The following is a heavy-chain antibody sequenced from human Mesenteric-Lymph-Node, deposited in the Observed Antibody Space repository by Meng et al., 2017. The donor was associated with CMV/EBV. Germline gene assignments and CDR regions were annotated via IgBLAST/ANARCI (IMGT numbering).Heavy chain of an antibody. J-gene: IGHJ6*02. CDR1: GFSGSTSGMR. CDR3: AHGVSIEEYYYYYGMDV. D-gene: IGHD2-21*01. CDR2: IDWDDDK. V-gene: IGHV2-70D*14. Sequence: SGPTLVKPTQTLTLTCTFSGFSGSTSGMRVSWIRQPPGKALEWLARIDWDDDKFYSTSLKTRLTISKDTSKNQVVLTMTNMDPVDTATYFCAHGVSIEEYYYYYGMDVWGQGTTVTVSS.